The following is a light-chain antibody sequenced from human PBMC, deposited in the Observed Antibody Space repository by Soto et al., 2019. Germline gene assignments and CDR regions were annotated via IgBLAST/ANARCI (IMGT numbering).Light chain of an antibody. CDR2: AAS. V-gene: IGKV1-9*01. Sequence: IQLTQSPSSLSASVGDRVTITCRASQGISSYLAWYQQKPVKAPKLLIYAASTLQSGVPSRFSGSGSGTDFTLTISSLQPEDFATYYCQQLNSYPLTFGPGTKVDIK. CDR3: QQLNSYPLT. CDR1: QGISSY. J-gene: IGKJ3*01.